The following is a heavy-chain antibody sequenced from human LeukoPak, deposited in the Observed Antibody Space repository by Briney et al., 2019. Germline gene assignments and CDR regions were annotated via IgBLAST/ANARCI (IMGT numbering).Heavy chain of an antibody. D-gene: IGHD3-9*01. CDR1: GGTFSSYA. Sequence: SVKVSCKASGGTFSSYAISWVRQAPGQGLEWVGGIIPIFGTANYAQKFQGRVTITADESTSTAYMELSSLRSEDTAVYYCAREARYYDILTGYYLFYFDYWGQGTLVTVSS. J-gene: IGHJ4*02. CDR3: AREARYYDILTGYYLFYFDY. CDR2: IIPIFGTA. V-gene: IGHV1-69*13.